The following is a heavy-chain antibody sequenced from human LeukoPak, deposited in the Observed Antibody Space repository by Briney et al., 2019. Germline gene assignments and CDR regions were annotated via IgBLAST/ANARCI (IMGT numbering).Heavy chain of an antibody. D-gene: IGHD3-22*01. CDR1: GGSISSYY. V-gene: IGHV4-59*01. CDR3: ARLTSGYYLVYFDY. J-gene: IGHJ4*02. CDR2: IYYSGST. Sequence: SETLSLTCTVSGGSISSYYWSWLRQPPGKGLEWIGYIYYSGSTNYNPSLKSRVTISVDTSKNQFSLKLSSVTAADTAVYYCARLTSGYYLVYFDYWGQGTLVTVSS.